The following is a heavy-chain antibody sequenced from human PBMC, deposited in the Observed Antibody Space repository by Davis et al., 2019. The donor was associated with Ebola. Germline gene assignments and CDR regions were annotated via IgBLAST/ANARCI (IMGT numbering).Heavy chain of an antibody. J-gene: IGHJ6*02. CDR1: GYSFTSYW. V-gene: IGHV5-51*01. D-gene: IGHD2-2*02. Sequence: GESLKISCKGSGYSFTSYWIGWVRQMPGKGLEWMGIIYPGDSDTRYSPSFQVQVTISADKSISTAYLQWSSLKASDTAMYYCARQGRCSSTSCYKSYYYYGMDVWGQGTTVTVSS. CDR3: ARQGRCSSTSCYKSYYYYGMDV. CDR2: IYPGDSDT.